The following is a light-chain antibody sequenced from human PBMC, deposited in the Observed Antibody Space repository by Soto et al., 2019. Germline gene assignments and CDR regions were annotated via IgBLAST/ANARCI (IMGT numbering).Light chain of an antibody. Sequence: QSALTQPPSASGSPGQSVTISCTGTSSDVGGYKYVSWYQQNPGKAPKLMIYEVSKRPSGVPDRFSGSKSGHTASLTVSGLQAEDEADYYCSSYAGSNNVLFGGGTKLTVL. CDR1: SSDVGGYKY. V-gene: IGLV2-8*01. CDR3: SSYAGSNNVL. CDR2: EVS. J-gene: IGLJ2*01.